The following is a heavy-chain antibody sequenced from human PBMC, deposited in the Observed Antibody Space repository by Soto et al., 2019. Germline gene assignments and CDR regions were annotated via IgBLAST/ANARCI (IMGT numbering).Heavy chain of an antibody. Sequence: QITLKESGPTLGKPTQTLTLTCTFSGFSLSTTGVGVGWIRQPPGKALEWLALIYWDDDKRYSPSLKSRLAIAKDTSKNQVVLTMTNMDPVDTATYYCAHYLTGVSRDYWGQGTLVTVSS. CDR1: GFSLSTTGVG. D-gene: IGHD2-8*02. CDR3: AHYLTGVSRDY. CDR2: IYWDDDK. V-gene: IGHV2-5*02. J-gene: IGHJ4*02.